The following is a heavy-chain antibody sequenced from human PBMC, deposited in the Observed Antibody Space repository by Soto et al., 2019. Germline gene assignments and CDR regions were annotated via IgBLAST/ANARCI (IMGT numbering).Heavy chain of an antibody. CDR2: IYHSVSP. Sequence: SGTNSNPSAVSDGYITGRGYSWSWIRQPPGKGLEWIGYIYHSVSPYYHPSLFSRVTISVDRSNNQFSLELRFLTAADTSVYCCAREAPGGGQIDIWGQGTLVTVAS. CDR3: AREAPGGGQIDI. D-gene: IGHD3-16*01. J-gene: IGHJ4*02. CDR1: DGYITGRGYS. V-gene: IGHV4-30-2*01.